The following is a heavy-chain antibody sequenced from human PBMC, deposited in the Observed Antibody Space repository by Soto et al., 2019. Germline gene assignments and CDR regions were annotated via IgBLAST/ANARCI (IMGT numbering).Heavy chain of an antibody. CDR2: LYSGCGT. V-gene: IGHV3-53*02. D-gene: IGHD1-1*01. CDR1: GFTVSSNY. Sequence: EVQLVETGGGLIQPGGSLRLSCAASGFTVSSNYMSWVRQAPGKGLEWISVLYSGCGTYYADSVKGRFTISRDNSKNTLYLQMNSLRAEDTAVYYCAREGNYNSGDYWGQGTLVTVSS. CDR3: AREGNYNSGDY. J-gene: IGHJ4*02.